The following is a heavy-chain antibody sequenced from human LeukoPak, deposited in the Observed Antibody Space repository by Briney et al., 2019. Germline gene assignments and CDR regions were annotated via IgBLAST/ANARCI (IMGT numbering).Heavy chain of an antibody. CDR3: ASIVGADYYHYGMDV. CDR1: GGTFSSYA. D-gene: IGHD1-26*01. Sequence: GASVKVSCKASGGTFSSYAISWVRQAPGQGLEWMGGIIPIFGTANYAQKFQGRVTITADESTSTAYMELSSLRSEDTAVYYCASIVGADYYHYGMDVWGQGTTVTVSS. V-gene: IGHV1-69*13. J-gene: IGHJ6*02. CDR2: IIPIFGTA.